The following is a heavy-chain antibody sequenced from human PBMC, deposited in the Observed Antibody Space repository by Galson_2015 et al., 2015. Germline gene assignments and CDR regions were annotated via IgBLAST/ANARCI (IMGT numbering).Heavy chain of an antibody. CDR3: ASHTSGWYLGY. V-gene: IGHV4-39*01. CDR1: GGSISSSSYY. D-gene: IGHD6-19*01. J-gene: IGHJ4*02. Sequence: SETLSLTCTVSGGSISSSSYYWGWIRQPPGKGLDWIGSISYSGSTYYNPSLKSRLTVSGDTSKNQFSLGLSSVTAADTAVYYCASHTSGWYLGYWGQGTLVTVSS. CDR2: ISYSGST.